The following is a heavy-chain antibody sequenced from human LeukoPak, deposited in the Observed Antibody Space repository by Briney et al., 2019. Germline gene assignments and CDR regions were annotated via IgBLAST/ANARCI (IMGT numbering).Heavy chain of an antibody. D-gene: IGHD2-2*01. Sequence: SETLSLTCTVSGGSISSGGYYWSWIRQHPGKGLEWIGYIYYSGSTYYNPSLKSRVTISVDTSKNQFSLKLSSVTAADTAVYYCARGYCSGTSCYPLYYYYGMDVWGQGTTVTVSS. CDR3: ARGYCSGTSCYPLYYYYGMDV. V-gene: IGHV4-31*03. CDR1: GGSISSGGYY. CDR2: IYYSGST. J-gene: IGHJ6*02.